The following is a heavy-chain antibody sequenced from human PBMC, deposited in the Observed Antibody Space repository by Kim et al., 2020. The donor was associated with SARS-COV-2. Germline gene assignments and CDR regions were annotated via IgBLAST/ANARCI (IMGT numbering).Heavy chain of an antibody. CDR3: ARGYHSYGMDV. V-gene: IGHV4-34*01. D-gene: IGHD2-2*01. Sequence: SETLSLTCAVYGGSFSGYYWSWIRQPPGKGLEWIGEINHSGSTNYNPSLTSRVTISVDTSQNQFSLKLSSVTAADTAVSYCARGYHSYGMDVLGQVSTVT. CDR1: GGSFSGYY. J-gene: IGHJ6*02. CDR2: INHSGST.